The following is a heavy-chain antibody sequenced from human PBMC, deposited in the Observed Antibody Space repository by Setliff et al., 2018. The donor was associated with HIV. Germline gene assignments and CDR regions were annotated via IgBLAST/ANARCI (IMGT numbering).Heavy chain of an antibody. CDR1: GFTFDRYW. Sequence: GGSLRLSCAASGFTFDRYWMHWVRQAPGKGLVWVSRVNSDGSSKTYADSVKDRFTISRDNAKNTLYLQMNSLRAEETGVYYCHSGYDTEEQSYFDYWGQGTLVTVS. CDR2: VNSDGSSK. V-gene: IGHV3-74*01. J-gene: IGHJ4*02. D-gene: IGHD5-12*01. CDR3: HSGYDTEEQSYFDY.